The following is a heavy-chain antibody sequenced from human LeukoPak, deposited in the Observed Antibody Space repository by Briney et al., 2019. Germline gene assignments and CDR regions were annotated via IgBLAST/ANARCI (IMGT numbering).Heavy chain of an antibody. V-gene: IGHV1-2*02. CDR2: INPNSGGT. Sequence: ASVKVSCKASGYTFTGYYMHWVRQAPGQGLEWMGWINPNSGGTNYAQKFQGRVTMTRDTSISTAYMELSRLRSDDTAVYYCARERSDFWSGYSANPLFDYWGQGTLVTASS. J-gene: IGHJ4*02. CDR1: GYTFTGYY. D-gene: IGHD3-3*01. CDR3: ARERSDFWSGYSANPLFDY.